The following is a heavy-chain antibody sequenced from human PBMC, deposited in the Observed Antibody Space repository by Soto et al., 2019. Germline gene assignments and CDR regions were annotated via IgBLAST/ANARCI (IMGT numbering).Heavy chain of an antibody. CDR3: ARLIGYYDIFDRAIDY. J-gene: IGHJ4*02. Sequence: GESLKISCKGSGYSFTSYWIGWVRQMPGKGLEWMGIIYPGDSDTRYSPSFQGQVTISADKSISTAYLQWSSLKASDTAMYYCARLIGYYDIFDRAIDYWGQGTLVTVSS. V-gene: IGHV5-51*01. CDR1: GYSFTSYW. CDR2: IYPGDSDT. D-gene: IGHD3-9*01.